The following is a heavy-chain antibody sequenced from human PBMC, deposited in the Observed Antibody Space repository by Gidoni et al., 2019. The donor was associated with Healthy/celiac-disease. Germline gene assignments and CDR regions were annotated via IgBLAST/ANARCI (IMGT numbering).Heavy chain of an antibody. J-gene: IGHJ6*03. Sequence: EVQLLESGGGLVQPGGSLRLSCAASGFTFSSYAMRWVRQAPGKGLEWVSAISGSGGSTYYADSVKGRFTISRDNSKNTLYLQMNSLRAEDTAVYYCAKALDYYDSSGYYSDYYYMDVWGKGTTVTVSS. CDR1: GFTFSSYA. V-gene: IGHV3-23*01. D-gene: IGHD3-22*01. CDR2: ISGSGGST. CDR3: AKALDYYDSSGYYSDYYYMDV.